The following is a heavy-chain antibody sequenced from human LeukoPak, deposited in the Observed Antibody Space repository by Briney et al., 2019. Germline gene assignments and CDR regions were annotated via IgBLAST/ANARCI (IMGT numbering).Heavy chain of an antibody. CDR1: GFPFDNYG. V-gene: IGHV3-20*04. J-gene: IGHJ4*02. CDR2: ITWNGGIT. D-gene: IGHD6-19*01. Sequence: PGGSLRLSCAASGFPFDNYGMAWVRQAPGKGLEGVSGITWNGGITAYADSVKGRFTISSDNAKNSVYLKMNSLRAEDTALYYCARDGPVAGVELDQWGQGTLVIVSS. CDR3: ARDGPVAGVELDQ.